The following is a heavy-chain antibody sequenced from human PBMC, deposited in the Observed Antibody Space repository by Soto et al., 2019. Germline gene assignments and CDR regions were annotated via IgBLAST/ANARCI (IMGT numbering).Heavy chain of an antibody. D-gene: IGHD4-17*01. CDR1: GFTFNIYA. CDR3: AKGTPMGHYGDCDY. Sequence: VQLLESGGGLVQPGGSLRLSCAASGFTFNIYAMSWVRQAPGKGLEWVSSIGGGDDDRYYADSVKGRFIISRDNSKNTLYLQMNSLRAEDTAVYYCAKGTPMGHYGDCDYWGQGTLVTVSS. V-gene: IGHV3-23*01. J-gene: IGHJ4*02. CDR2: IGGGDDDR.